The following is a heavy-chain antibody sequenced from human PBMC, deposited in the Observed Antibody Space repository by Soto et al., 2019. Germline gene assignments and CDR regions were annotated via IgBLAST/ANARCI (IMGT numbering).Heavy chain of an antibody. CDR3: AAGPQNNWFDP. Sequence: PXXTLSLPFAVYGGSFSGYYWXWILQPPGKGLEWIGEINHSGSTNYNPSLKSRVTISVDTSKNQFSLKLSYVTAADTAVYYCAAGPQNNWFDPWGQGTLVTVSS. J-gene: IGHJ5*02. CDR1: GGSFSGYY. V-gene: IGHV4-34*01. CDR2: INHSGST.